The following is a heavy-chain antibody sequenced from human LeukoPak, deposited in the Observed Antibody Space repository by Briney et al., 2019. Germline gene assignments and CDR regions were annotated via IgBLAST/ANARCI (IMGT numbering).Heavy chain of an antibody. CDR2: INHSGST. CDR3: ARAGMAWEPLDY. D-gene: IGHD1-26*01. Sequence: SETLSLTCAVHGGSFSGYYWSWIRQPPGKGLEWIGEINHSGSTNYNPSLKSRVTISVDTSKNQFSLKLSSVTAADTAVYYCARAGMAWEPLDYWGQGTLVTVSS. CDR1: GGSFSGYY. V-gene: IGHV4-34*01. J-gene: IGHJ4*02.